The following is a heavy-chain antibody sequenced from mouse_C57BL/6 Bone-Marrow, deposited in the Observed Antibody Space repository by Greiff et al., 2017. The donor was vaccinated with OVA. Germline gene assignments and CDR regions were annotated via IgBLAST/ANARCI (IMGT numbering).Heavy chain of an antibody. CDR2: ISSGSSTI. J-gene: IGHJ1*03. CDR3: ARTNYGSREYCDV. Sequence: EVKLVESGGGLVKPGGSLKLSCAASGFTFSDYGMHWVRQAPEKGLEWVAYISSGSSTIYYADTVKGRFTISRDNAKNTLFLQMTSLRSEDTAMYYCARTNYGSREYCDVWGTGTTVTVSS. D-gene: IGHD1-1*01. CDR1: GFTFSDYG. V-gene: IGHV5-17*01.